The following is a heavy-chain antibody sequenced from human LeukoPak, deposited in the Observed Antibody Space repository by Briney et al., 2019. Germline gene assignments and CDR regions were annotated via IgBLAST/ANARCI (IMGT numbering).Heavy chain of an antibody. D-gene: IGHD3-10*01. CDR3: AREENYYGSGSYSLLSWFDP. CDR2: IYTSGST. V-gene: IGHV4-4*07. CDR1: GGSISSYY. J-gene: IGHJ5*02. Sequence: SETLSLTCTVSGGSISSYYWSWIRQPAGKGLEWIGRIYTSGSTNYNPSLKSRGTMSVDTSKNQFSLKLSSVTAADTAVYYCAREENYYGSGSYSLLSWFDPWGQGTLVTVSS.